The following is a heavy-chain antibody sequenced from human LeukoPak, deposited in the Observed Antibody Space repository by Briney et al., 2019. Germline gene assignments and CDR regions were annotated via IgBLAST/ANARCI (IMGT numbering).Heavy chain of an antibody. CDR1: GGSISSYY. V-gene: IGHV4-4*07. J-gene: IGHJ6*03. CDR3: ARGWYALSMDYYYYYVDV. Sequence: PSETLSLTCTVSGGSISSYYWSWIRQPAGKGLEWIGRIYTSGSTNYNPSLKSRVTMSVDTSKNQFSLKLSSVTAADTAVYYCARGWYALSMDYYYYYVDVWGKGTTVTVSS. CDR2: IYTSGST. D-gene: IGHD2-15*01.